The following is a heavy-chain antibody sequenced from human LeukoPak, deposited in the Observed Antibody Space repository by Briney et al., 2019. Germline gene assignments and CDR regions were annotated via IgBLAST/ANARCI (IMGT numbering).Heavy chain of an antibody. CDR2: ISGSGGRI. D-gene: IGHD3-10*01. CDR3: AKGDFYGSGRDYYYYMDV. J-gene: IGHJ6*03. CDR1: GFTFSRYG. Sequence: PGGSLRLSCAASGFTFSRYGMSWVRQAPGKGLEWVSAISGSGGRIYYADSVKGRFTISRDNSKNTLYLQMNSLRAEDTAVYNCAKGDFYGSGRDYYYYMDVWGKGTTVTISS. V-gene: IGHV3-23*01.